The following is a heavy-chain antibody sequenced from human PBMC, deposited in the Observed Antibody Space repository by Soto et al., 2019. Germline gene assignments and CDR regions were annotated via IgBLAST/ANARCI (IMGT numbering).Heavy chain of an antibody. V-gene: IGHV1-69*13. Sequence: SVKVSCKASGGTFSSYSISWVRQAPGQGLEWMGGIIPIFCTANYAQKFQGRVTITADESTSTAYMELSSLRSEDTAVYYCARGAGATRGGYYYYYGMDVWGQGTTVTVSS. J-gene: IGHJ6*02. CDR1: GGTFSSYS. CDR2: IIPIFCTA. CDR3: ARGAGATRGGYYYYYGMDV. D-gene: IGHD1-26*01.